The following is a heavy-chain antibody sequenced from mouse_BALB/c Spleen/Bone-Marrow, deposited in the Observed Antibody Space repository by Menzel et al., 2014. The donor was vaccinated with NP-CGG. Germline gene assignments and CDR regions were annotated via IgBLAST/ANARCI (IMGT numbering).Heavy chain of an antibody. J-gene: IGHJ4*01. CDR1: GFTFTDYY. V-gene: IGHV7-3*02. CDR3: ARFPMDY. CDR2: IRNKAYGYTT. Sequence: EVKLVESGGGWVQPGGSLRLSCTTSGFTFTDYYMSWVRQPPGKALEWLAFIRNKAYGYTTEYSASVRGRFTISRDNSQSILYLQMNTLRAEDSATYYCARFPMDYWGQGTSVTVSS.